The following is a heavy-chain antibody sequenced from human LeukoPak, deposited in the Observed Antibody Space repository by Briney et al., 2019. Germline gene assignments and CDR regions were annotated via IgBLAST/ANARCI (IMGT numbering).Heavy chain of an antibody. V-gene: IGHV4-34*01. CDR3: ARFDGSSGWSYGMDV. Sequence: PSETLSLTCAVYGGSFSGYYWSWIRQPPGKGLEWIGEINHSGSTNYNPSLKSRVTISVDTSKNQFSLKLSSVTAADTAVYYCARFDGSSGWSYGMDVWGQGTTVTVSS. D-gene: IGHD6-19*01. CDR1: GGSFSGYY. CDR2: INHSGST. J-gene: IGHJ6*02.